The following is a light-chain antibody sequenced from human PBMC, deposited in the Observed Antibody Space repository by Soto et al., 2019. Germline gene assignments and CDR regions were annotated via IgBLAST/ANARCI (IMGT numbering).Light chain of an antibody. J-gene: IGKJ2*02. CDR3: QQFNSYPRT. Sequence: AIQLTQSPSSLSASVGDRVTITYRASQGISSALAWYQQKPGKAPKLLIYDASSLESGVPSRFSGSGSGTDVTLTISSLQPEDFATYYCQQFNSYPRTFGQGTKLEIK. V-gene: IGKV1-13*02. CDR1: QGISSA. CDR2: DAS.